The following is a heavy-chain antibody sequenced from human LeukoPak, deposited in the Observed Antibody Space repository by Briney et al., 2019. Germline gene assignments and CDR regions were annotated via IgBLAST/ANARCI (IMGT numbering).Heavy chain of an antibody. D-gene: IGHD6-13*01. V-gene: IGHV3-30*02. CDR3: ANRGYSSSWYWGDYYYYYYMDV. Sequence: PGGSLRLSCTASGFTFSNYGMHWVRQAPGKGLEWVAFIRYDGSEKYYADSVKGRITISRDNSKNTLYLQMNSLRAEDTAVYYCANRGYSSSWYWGDYYYYYYMDVWGKGTTVTISS. CDR1: GFTFSNYG. J-gene: IGHJ6*03. CDR2: IRYDGSEK.